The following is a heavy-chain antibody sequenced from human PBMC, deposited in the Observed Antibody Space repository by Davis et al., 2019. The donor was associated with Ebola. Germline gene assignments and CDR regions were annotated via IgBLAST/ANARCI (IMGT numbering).Heavy chain of an antibody. CDR1: GYTFTTYT. CDR2: INPISGAI. Sequence: ASVKVSCKTSGYTFTTYTLTWVRQAPGQRLEWMGWINPISGAINYAQKFQGRVTMTRDMSISTAFMELSRLTSDDTAMYYCAGEGEKYDYWGQGALVIVSS. CDR3: AGEGEKYDY. D-gene: IGHD3-16*01. J-gene: IGHJ4*02. V-gene: IGHV1-2*02.